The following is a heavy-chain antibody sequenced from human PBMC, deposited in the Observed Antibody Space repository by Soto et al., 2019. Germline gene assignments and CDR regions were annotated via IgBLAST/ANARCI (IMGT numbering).Heavy chain of an antibody. V-gene: IGHV3-30*09. J-gene: IGHJ4*02. Sequence: GESLKFSGAASAFTFNNHALQRLRPAPGKGLEWVALVSDEGTIQYYADSVKGRFAVSRDSSTNRLYPQMTSLKAEDTAVYYCVRAMAVLHLFLSGSFFGFWGRGALVPSAQ. D-gene: IGHD3-10*01. CDR2: VSDEGTIQ. CDR1: AFTFNNHA. CDR3: VRAMAVLHLFLSGSFFGF.